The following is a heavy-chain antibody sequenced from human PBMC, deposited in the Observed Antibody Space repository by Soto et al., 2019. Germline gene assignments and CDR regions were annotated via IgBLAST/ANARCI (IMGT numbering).Heavy chain of an antibody. CDR2: ISWNSGSI. Sequence: GGSLRLSCAASGFTFDDYAMHWVRQAPGKGLEWVSGISWNSGSIGYADSVKGRFTISRDNAKNSLYLQMNSLRAEDTALYYCAKDTGGSGSYTPADIWGQGTMVTVSS. V-gene: IGHV3-9*01. CDR1: GFTFDDYA. CDR3: AKDTGGSGSYTPADI. J-gene: IGHJ3*02. D-gene: IGHD3-10*01.